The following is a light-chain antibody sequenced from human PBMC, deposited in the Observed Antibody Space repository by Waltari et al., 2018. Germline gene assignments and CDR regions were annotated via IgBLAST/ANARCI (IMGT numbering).Light chain of an antibody. CDR1: SSDVGSYDV. Sequence: QSALTQPASVSGSPGQSITISCTGTSSDVGSYDVVSWYLHPPCLAPKLMIYEATQRPSGVSDRFSGSKSGNTASLTISGLQAEDEADYYCCSYVGDVTWVFGGGTKLTVL. V-gene: IGLV2-23*01. J-gene: IGLJ3*02. CDR2: EAT. CDR3: CSYVGDVTWV.